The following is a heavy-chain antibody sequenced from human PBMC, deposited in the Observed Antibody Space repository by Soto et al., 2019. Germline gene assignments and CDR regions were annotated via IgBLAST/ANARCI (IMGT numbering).Heavy chain of an antibody. Sequence: LSLTCSVSGASVSSYYWSWVRQPPGKGLEWIGYIYYIGAYNYNPSLKSRVTISVDTSKNQFSLKLTSVTAADTAVYYCARTPETRDWLDPWGQGTLVTVSS. CDR3: ARTPETRDWLDP. V-gene: IGHV4-59*02. D-gene: IGHD1-7*01. CDR2: IYYIGAY. CDR1: GASVSSYY. J-gene: IGHJ5*02.